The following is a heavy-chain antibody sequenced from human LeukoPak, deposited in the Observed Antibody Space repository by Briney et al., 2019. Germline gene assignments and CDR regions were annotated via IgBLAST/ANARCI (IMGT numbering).Heavy chain of an antibody. Sequence: PGGSLRLSCAASGFTFSSYAMHWVRQAPGKGLEWVAVISYDGSNKYYADSVKGRFTISRDNSKNTLYLQMNSLRAEDTAVYYCARDLYYYYYYMDVWGKGTTVTVSS. J-gene: IGHJ6*03. CDR2: ISYDGSNK. V-gene: IGHV3-30*04. CDR3: ARDLYYYYYYMDV. CDR1: GFTFSSYA.